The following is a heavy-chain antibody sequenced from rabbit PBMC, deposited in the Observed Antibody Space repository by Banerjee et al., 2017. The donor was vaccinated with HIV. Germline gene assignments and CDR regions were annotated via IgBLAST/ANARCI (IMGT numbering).Heavy chain of an antibody. D-gene: IGHD6-1*01. CDR3: GRGAGYAYYGLNL. CDR2: IYAGSSGTT. J-gene: IGHJ4*01. Sequence: QEQLEESGGDLVKPEGSLTLTCTASGFSFTSNAWICWVRQAPGKGLEWIACIYAGSSGTTYYASWAKGRFTCSRTSSTTVTLRMTSLTAADTATYFCGRGAGYAYYGLNLWGPGTLVTVS. CDR1: GFSFTSNAW. V-gene: IGHV1S45*01.